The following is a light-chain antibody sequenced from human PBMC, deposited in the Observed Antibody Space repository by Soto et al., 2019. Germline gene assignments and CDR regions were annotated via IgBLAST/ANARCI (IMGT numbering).Light chain of an antibody. V-gene: IGLV3-21*02. J-gene: IGLJ1*01. CDR2: DDS. CDR1: NFGSKD. Sequence: SYELTQPPSVSVAPGQTARITCGGNNFGSKDVHWYQQRPGQAPVLVVYDDSDRPSGIPERFSGSKSGNTATLTISRVEAGDEADYYCQVWDSSSDHLYVFGSGTKVTVL. CDR3: QVWDSSSDHLYV.